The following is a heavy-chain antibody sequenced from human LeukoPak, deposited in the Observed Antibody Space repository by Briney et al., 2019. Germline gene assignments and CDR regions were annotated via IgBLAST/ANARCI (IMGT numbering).Heavy chain of an antibody. CDR1: GGSISSSTYY. J-gene: IGHJ4*02. CDR3: ARGRRITFGGIIVPFDY. D-gene: IGHD3-16*02. CDR2: IYYSGNT. V-gene: IGHV4-39*01. Sequence: SETLSLTCTVSGGSISSSTYYWGWIRQPPGKGLEWLGSIYYSGNTYHNPALKSRLTISVDTSKNQFSLKLSSVTAADTAVYYCARGRRITFGGIIVPFDYWGQGTVVTVSS.